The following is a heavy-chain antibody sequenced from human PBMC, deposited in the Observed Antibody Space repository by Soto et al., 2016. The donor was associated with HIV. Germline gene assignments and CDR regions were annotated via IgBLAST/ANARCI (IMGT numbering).Heavy chain of an antibody. CDR1: GFTFNKYA. CDR3: VKVNILNYYGSGTYYSNYYFDY. V-gene: IGHV3-64D*06. J-gene: IGHJ4*02. CDR2: ISSNGGST. Sequence: EVQLVESGGGLVQPGGSLRLSCSASGFTFNKYAMHWVRQAPGKGLEYISAISSNGGSTYYADPVKGRFTISRDNSKNTLYLQMSSLRAEDTAMYYCVKVNILNYYGSGTYYSNYYFDYGPGNLVTVSS. D-gene: IGHD3-10*01.